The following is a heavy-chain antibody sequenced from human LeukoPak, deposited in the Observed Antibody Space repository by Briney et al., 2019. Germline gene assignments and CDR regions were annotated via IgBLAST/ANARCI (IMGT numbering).Heavy chain of an antibody. CDR3: ARDLRLGSSSLGCFDY. J-gene: IGHJ4*02. CDR1: GFSFSSHW. Sequence: GGSLRLCCAASGFSFSSHWMSWVRQAPGKGPEWVANINQGESEKYYVDSVKGRFTISRDNAKNSLYLQMNSLRAEDTAVSYCARDLRLGSSSLGCFDYWGQGTLVTVSS. V-gene: IGHV3-7*01. D-gene: IGHD6-6*01. CDR2: INQGESEK.